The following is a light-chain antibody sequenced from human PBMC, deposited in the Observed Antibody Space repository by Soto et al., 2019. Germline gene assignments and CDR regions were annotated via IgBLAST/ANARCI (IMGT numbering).Light chain of an antibody. CDR3: CTYAGSYLWV. CDR2: DVS. Sequence: QSALTQPRSVSGSPGQSVTISCTGTSSDIGSYNYVSWYQQHPGKAPKLMIYDVSKRPSGVPDRCSGSKSGNTASLTISGLQTEDEADYYCCTYAGSYLWVFGGGTKLTVL. J-gene: IGLJ3*02. V-gene: IGLV2-11*01. CDR1: SSDIGSYNY.